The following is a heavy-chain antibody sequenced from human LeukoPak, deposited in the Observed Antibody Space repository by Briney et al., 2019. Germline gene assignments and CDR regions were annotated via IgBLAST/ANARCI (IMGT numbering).Heavy chain of an antibody. V-gene: IGHV3-23*01. CDR3: ARGGYRAYYYDSSGPWGY. D-gene: IGHD3-22*01. Sequence: GGSLRLSCAASGFTFSSYAMSWVRQAPGKGLEWVSAISGSGGSTYYAESVKGRFTISRDNSKNTLYLQMNSLRAEDTAVYYCARGGYRAYYYDSSGPWGYWGQGTLVTVSS. J-gene: IGHJ4*02. CDR1: GFTFSSYA. CDR2: ISGSGGST.